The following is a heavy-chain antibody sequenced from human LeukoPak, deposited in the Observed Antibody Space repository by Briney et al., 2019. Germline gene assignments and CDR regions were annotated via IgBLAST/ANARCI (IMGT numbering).Heavy chain of an antibody. D-gene: IGHD2-15*01. J-gene: IGHJ4*02. CDR2: IFYSGST. V-gene: IGHV4-59*01. CDR3: ARDRLGCSGGSCYDVFDY. CDR1: SGSISGYY. Sequence: SETLSLTCSVSSGSISGYYWNWIRQPPGKGLEWIGQIFYSGSTTYNPSLKSPVTISVDTSKNQFSLKVRSVTAADTAVYYCARDRLGCSGGSCYDVFDYWGQGTLVTVSS.